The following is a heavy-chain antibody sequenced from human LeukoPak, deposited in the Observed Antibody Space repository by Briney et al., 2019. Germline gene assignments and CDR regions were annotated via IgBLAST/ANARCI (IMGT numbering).Heavy chain of an antibody. V-gene: IGHV3-30-3*01. Sequence: RTGGSLRLSCAASGFTFSSYAMHWVRQAPGKGLEWVAVISYDGSNKYYADSVKGRFTISRDNSKNTLYLQMNSLRAEDTAVYYCARDGDFSGPNPYFDYWGQGTLVTVSS. D-gene: IGHD3-3*01. CDR2: ISYDGSNK. J-gene: IGHJ4*02. CDR3: ARDGDFSGPNPYFDY. CDR1: GFTFSSYA.